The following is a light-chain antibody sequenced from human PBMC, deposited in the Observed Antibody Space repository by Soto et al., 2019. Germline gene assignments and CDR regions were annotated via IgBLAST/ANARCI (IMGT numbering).Light chain of an antibody. Sequence: EIVMTQSPATLSVSPGERATLSCRASQSVSSNLAWYQQKPGQAPRLLIYGASTRATGIPARFSGSGSGTEFTLTINSLEPEDFAVYYCQHRYNWPPAFGQGTRLEIK. CDR2: GAS. V-gene: IGKV3-15*01. CDR1: QSVSSN. CDR3: QHRYNWPPA. J-gene: IGKJ5*01.